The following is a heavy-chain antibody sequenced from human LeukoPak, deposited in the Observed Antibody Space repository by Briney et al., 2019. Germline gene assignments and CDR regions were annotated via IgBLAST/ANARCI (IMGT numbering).Heavy chain of an antibody. Sequence: PGGSLRLSCAASGFIFSTYWVNWVRQAPGKGLEWVAKIKQDGSEKYYVDSVKGRFTISRDNANNSIYLQMNSLRADGTAVYYCAILRDYWGQGTLVTDSS. CDR3: AILRDY. V-gene: IGHV3-7*05. CDR2: IKQDGSEK. J-gene: IGHJ4*02. CDR1: GFIFSTYW. D-gene: IGHD3-10*01.